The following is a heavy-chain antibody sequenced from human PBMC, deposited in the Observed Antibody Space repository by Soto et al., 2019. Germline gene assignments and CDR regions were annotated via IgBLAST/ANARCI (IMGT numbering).Heavy chain of an antibody. Sequence: GVSLRLSCAASGFTFSSYWMSWVRQAPGKGLEWVANIKQDGSEKYYVDSVKGRFTISRDNAKNSLYLQMNSLRAEDTAVYYCARYFGYGGNYYYYYGMDVWGQGTTVTVSS. D-gene: IGHD4-17*01. J-gene: IGHJ6*02. V-gene: IGHV3-7*01. CDR2: IKQDGSEK. CDR3: ARYFGYGGNYYYYYGMDV. CDR1: GFTFSSYW.